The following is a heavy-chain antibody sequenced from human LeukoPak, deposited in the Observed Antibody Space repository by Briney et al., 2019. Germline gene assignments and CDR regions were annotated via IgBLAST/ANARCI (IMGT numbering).Heavy chain of an antibody. CDR3: ARDGDGVDTAMSY. V-gene: IGHV3-48*04. CDR1: GFTFNTYS. Sequence: GGSLRLSCAASGFTFNTYSMNWVRQAPGKGLEWVSYISSSGSTIYYADSVKGRFTISRDNAKNSLYLQMNSLRAEDTAVYYCARDGDGVDTAMSYWGQGTLVTVSS. J-gene: IGHJ4*02. D-gene: IGHD5-18*01. CDR2: ISSSGSTI.